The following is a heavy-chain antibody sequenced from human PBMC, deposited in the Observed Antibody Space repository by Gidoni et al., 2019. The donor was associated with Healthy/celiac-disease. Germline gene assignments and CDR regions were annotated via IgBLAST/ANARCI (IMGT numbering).Heavy chain of an antibody. CDR2: ISAYNGNT. V-gene: IGHV1-18*04. CDR3: ARDERWMTTVTTAYFDY. J-gene: IGHJ4*02. CDR1: GYTFTSYG. Sequence: SVKVSCKASGYTFTSYGISWVRQAPGQGLEWMGWISAYNGNTNYAQKLQGRVTMTTDTSTSTAYMELRSLRSDDTAVYYCARDERWMTTVTTAYFDYWGQGTLVTVSS. D-gene: IGHD4-17*01.